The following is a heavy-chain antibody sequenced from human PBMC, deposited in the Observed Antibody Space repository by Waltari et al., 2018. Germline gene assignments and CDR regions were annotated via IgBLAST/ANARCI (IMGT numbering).Heavy chain of an antibody. J-gene: IGHJ6*02. CDR1: GGSISTPAW. CDR3: ANLPAGAPFYYSAMDV. CDR2: IYQMGYT. V-gene: IGHV4-4*02. Sequence: QVQLQESGPGLVKPSETLSLPCAVSGGSISTPAWWIRVRQPPGKGLEWIGEIYQMGYTNYNPSLQGRVTISLDTSKNLFSLSLTSVTAADTAVYYCANLPAGAPFYYSAMDVWGQGTTVTVSS.